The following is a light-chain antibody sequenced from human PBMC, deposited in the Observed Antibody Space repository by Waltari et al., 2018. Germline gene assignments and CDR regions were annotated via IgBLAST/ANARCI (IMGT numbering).Light chain of an antibody. CDR2: AAS. V-gene: IGKV3-20*01. CDR1: QSVSRS. Sequence: EIVLTQSPGTLSLSPGERVTLSCRASQSVSRSLAWYQQKPGQAPRLLIYAASSRATGIPGRVSGSGSGTDFSLTISRLEPEDFAVYYCQHYVRLPATFGQGTKVEI. CDR3: QHYVRLPAT. J-gene: IGKJ1*01.